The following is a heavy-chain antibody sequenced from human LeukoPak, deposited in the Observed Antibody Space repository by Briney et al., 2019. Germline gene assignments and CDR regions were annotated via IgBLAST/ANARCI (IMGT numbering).Heavy chain of an antibody. Sequence: GGSLRLSCAASGFTFSNYAMHWVRQAPGKGLEWVAVIPYDGSNKYYADSVKGRFTISRDNSKNAVDLQMNSLRLEDTAVYYCARDYNWAFDSWGQGVLVTVSS. CDR1: GFTFSNYA. CDR2: IPYDGSNK. J-gene: IGHJ4*02. V-gene: IGHV3-30-3*01. CDR3: ARDYNWAFDS. D-gene: IGHD1-20*01.